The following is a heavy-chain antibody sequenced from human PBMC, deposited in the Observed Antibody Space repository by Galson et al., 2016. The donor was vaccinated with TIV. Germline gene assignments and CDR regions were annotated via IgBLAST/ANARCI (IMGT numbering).Heavy chain of an antibody. CDR3: ARDQVVPANYYYYYMDV. J-gene: IGHJ6*03. CDR1: GYTFTGYY. V-gene: IGHV1-2*06. D-gene: IGHD2-2*01. Sequence: QSGAEVKKPGESLKISCKASGYTFTGYYMHWVRQAPGQGLEWVGRINPNSGDTIYGQKFQGRVTMTRDTSINTAYMELSRLRSDDTAVYYCARDQVVPANYYYYYMDVWGKGTTVTVSS. CDR2: INPNSGDT.